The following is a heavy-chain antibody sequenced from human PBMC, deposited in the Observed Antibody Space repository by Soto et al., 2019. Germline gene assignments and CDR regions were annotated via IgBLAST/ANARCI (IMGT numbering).Heavy chain of an antibody. CDR1: GFTFSSYG. CDR2: IWYDGSNK. V-gene: IGHV3-33*01. Sequence: PGGSLRLCCAASGFTFSSYGMHWVRQAPGKGLEWVAVIWYDGSNKYYADSVKGRFTISRDNSKNTLYLQMNSLRAEDTAVYYCARTWAAADYYYYYGMDVWGQGTTVTVSS. J-gene: IGHJ6*02. D-gene: IGHD6-13*01. CDR3: ARTWAAADYYYYYGMDV.